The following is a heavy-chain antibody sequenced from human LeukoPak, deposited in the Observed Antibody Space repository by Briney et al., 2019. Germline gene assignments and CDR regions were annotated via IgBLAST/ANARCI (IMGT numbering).Heavy chain of an antibody. Sequence: PGGSLRLSCAASGFTVSSNYMSWVRQAPGKGLEWVSSISSSSSYIYYADSVKGRFTISRDNAKNSLYLQMNSLRAEDTAVYYCARFGVNYYYYGMDVWGQGTTVTVSS. V-gene: IGHV3-21*01. CDR2: ISSSSSYI. CDR1: GFTVSSNY. CDR3: ARFGVNYYYYGMDV. D-gene: IGHD3-3*01. J-gene: IGHJ6*02.